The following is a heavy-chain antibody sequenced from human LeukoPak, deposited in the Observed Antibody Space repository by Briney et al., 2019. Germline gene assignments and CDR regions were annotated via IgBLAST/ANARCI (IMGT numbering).Heavy chain of an antibody. CDR2: INPNSGDT. V-gene: IGHV1-2*02. D-gene: IGHD2-15*01. Sequence: ASVKVSCQASGYSFTDYYIHGVRQAPGQGLEWMGWINPNSGDTTYAQKFQGRVIMTRDTAISTASMELTRLRSDDTAAYSCARSVYCSGGSCLRDGWFDPWGQGILVTVSS. CDR1: GYSFTDYY. CDR3: ARSVYCSGGSCLRDGWFDP. J-gene: IGHJ5*02.